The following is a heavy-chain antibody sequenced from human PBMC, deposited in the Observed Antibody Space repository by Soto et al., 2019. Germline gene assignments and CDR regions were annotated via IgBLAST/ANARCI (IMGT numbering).Heavy chain of an antibody. V-gene: IGHV2-5*02. CDR2: IYWDDDK. Sequence: QITLKESGPTLVKPTQTLTLTCTFSAFSLSTGGVGVGWIRQTPGKALEWLALIYWDDDKRYSPSLRSRLTITKDTSKNQVVLTMTNMDPVDTATYYCIQSRCGGDCLQTYASYYYYGMDVWGQGTTVTVSS. CDR3: IQSRCGGDCLQTYASYYYYGMDV. D-gene: IGHD2-21*02. CDR1: AFSLSTGGVG. J-gene: IGHJ6*02.